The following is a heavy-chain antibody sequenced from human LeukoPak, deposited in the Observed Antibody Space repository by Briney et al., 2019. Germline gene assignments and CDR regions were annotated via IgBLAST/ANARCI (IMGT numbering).Heavy chain of an antibody. CDR3: ARRAGAYLHPYDY. D-gene: IGHD4/OR15-4a*01. CDR1: GFTFSNYA. CDR2: IYSDNT. Sequence: GGSLRLSRAASGFTFSNYAMNWVRQAPGKGLEWVSFIYSDNTHYSDSVKGRFTISRDNSKNTLYLQMNSLRAEDTAVYYCARRAGAYLHPYDYWGQGTLVTVSS. J-gene: IGHJ4*02. V-gene: IGHV3-53*01.